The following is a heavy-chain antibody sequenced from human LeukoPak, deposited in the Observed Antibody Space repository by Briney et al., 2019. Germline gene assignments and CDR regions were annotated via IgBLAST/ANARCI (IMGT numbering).Heavy chain of an antibody. CDR1: GGSFSGYY. J-gene: IGHJ5*02. CDR3: ARHQGYCSSTSCYNRFDP. Sequence: SETLSLTCAVYGGSFSGYYWSWIRQPPGKGLEGIGEINHSGSTNYNPSLKSRVTISVDTSKNQFSLKMSSVTAADTAVYYCARHQGYCSSTSCYNRFDPWGQGTLVTVSS. V-gene: IGHV4-34*01. D-gene: IGHD2-2*01. CDR2: INHSGST.